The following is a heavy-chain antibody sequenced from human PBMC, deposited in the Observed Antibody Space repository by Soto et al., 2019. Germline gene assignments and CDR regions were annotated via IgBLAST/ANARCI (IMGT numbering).Heavy chain of an antibody. D-gene: IGHD6-25*01. CDR3: ARAGVYSSAYMDV. CDR2: TFSGGST. V-gene: IGHV3-66*01. Sequence: EVQLVESGGGLVQPGGSLSVSCAASGLTVSNNSMNWVRQITGKGLEWVSITFSGGSTYYADSVKGRFTVSRDNSNITLHLQMSSLTAEDTAVYGCARAGVYSSAYMDVWGEGATVSVSS. CDR1: GLTVSNNS. J-gene: IGHJ6*03.